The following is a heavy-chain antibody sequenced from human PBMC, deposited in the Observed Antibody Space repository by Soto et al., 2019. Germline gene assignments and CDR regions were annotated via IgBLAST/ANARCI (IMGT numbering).Heavy chain of an antibody. Sequence: QVQLVQSGAEVKKPGASVKVSCKASGYTFTSYAMHWVRQAPGQRLEWMGWINAGNGNTKYSQKFQGRYTITRDTSASRADMDLSSLRAEDTAVYYCARVPPPADYWGQGTLVTVSS. V-gene: IGHV1-3*01. CDR2: INAGNGNT. CDR1: GYTFTSYA. J-gene: IGHJ4*02. CDR3: ARVPPPADY. D-gene: IGHD1-1*01.